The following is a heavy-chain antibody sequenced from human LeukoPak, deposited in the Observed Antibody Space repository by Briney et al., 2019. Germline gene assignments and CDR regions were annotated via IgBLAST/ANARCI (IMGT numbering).Heavy chain of an antibody. CDR1: GFIFSRYG. CDR2: ISYDGSNK. CDR3: AKDGAPYDSPTEGWFDP. Sequence: GGSLRLSCAASGFIFSRYGMYWVRQAPGKGLEWMAVISYDGSNKYYADSVRGRFIISRDDSKNTLYLQMNSLRIDDTAVYYRAKDGAPYDSPTEGWFDPWGQGTLVTVSS. D-gene: IGHD3-22*01. J-gene: IGHJ5*02. V-gene: IGHV3-30*18.